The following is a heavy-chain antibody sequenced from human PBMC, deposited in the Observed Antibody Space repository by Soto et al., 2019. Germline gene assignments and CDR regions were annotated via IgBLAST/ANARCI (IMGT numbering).Heavy chain of an antibody. CDR1: GYIFTSYW. J-gene: IGHJ3*02. CDR3: AQSPRLTEAFDI. Sequence: PVESLKISCKFSGYIFTSYWIGWVLEVPGKGLEWMGIIYPGDSDTRYSPSFQGHVTISADKSFTTAYLQWSSLKASDTAMYYCAQSPRLTEAFDIWGQGTMVTV. CDR2: IYPGDSDT. V-gene: IGHV5-51*01.